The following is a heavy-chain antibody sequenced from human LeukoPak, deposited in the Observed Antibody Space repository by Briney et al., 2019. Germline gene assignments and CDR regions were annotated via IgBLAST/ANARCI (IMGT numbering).Heavy chain of an antibody. CDR2: ISTSGDNT. Sequence: GGSLRLSCAASGFTFDDYGMSWVRQAPGKGLEWVSTISTSGDNTYYADSVKGRFTISRDTSKNTLYLQMNSLRADDTAVYYCAKLTIEGNIVLAPWGQGTLVTVSS. CDR1: GFTFDDYG. CDR3: AKLTIEGNIVLAP. J-gene: IGHJ5*02. V-gene: IGHV3-23*01. D-gene: IGHD2-21*01.